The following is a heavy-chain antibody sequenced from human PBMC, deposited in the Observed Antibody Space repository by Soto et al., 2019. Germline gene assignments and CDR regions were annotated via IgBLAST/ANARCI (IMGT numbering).Heavy chain of an antibody. CDR2: MNSYNGDG. CDR3: SRGSAYQRTGNSDF. D-gene: IGHD2-2*01. J-gene: IGHJ4*02. V-gene: IGHV1-8*01. CDR1: GYTFADYN. Sequence: QVQLVQSGAEVKKPGASVKVSCRTSGYTFADYNMNWVRQATGRGLEWLGYMNSYNGDGGYAQKFKGRLTLTTNTSIGTAYMELTTLRDDDTAVYNCSRGSAYQRTGNSDFWGQGTPVTVSS.